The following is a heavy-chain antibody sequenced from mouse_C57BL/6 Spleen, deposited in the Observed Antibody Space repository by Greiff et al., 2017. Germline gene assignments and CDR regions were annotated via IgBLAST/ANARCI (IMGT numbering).Heavy chain of an antibody. CDR1: GYAFSSYW. V-gene: IGHV1-80*01. J-gene: IGHJ4*01. CDR3: ARMSGPHYAMDY. Sequence: VQLQESGAELVKPGASVKISCKASGYAFSSYWMNWVKQRPGKGLEWIGQIYPGDGETNYKGKIKGKATLTADKSTSTAYMQLSRLTSEDSAVYFCARMSGPHYAMDYWGQGTSVTGSS. CDR2: IYPGDGET.